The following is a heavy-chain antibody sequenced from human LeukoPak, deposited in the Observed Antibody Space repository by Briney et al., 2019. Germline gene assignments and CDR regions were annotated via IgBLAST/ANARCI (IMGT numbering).Heavy chain of an antibody. CDR3: ARQPGGTAAFDI. CDR2: ISYTGGKT. Sequence: SETLSLTCTVSDGSINNYYWSWIRQPPGKGLGLIGYISYTGGKTNYNPSLKSRLTIAVDTYKNQFSLMLTSVTAADTAVYYCARQPGGTAAFDIWAQGTMVTLCS. J-gene: IGHJ3*02. D-gene: IGHD1-14*01. V-gene: IGHV4-59*08. CDR1: DGSINNYY.